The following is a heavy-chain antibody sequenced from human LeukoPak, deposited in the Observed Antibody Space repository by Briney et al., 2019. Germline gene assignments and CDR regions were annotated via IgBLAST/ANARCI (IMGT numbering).Heavy chain of an antibody. D-gene: IGHD2-15*01. CDR3: ARDFGSGGTWRGWFDP. Sequence: SETLSLTCGVSGYSISTTNYWGWIRPPPGKGLEGIGSIYHSGSVHYNPSLKSRLTISVDTSKNQFSLKLSSVTAADTAVYYCARDFGSGGTWRGWFDPWGQGALVAVSS. J-gene: IGHJ5*02. V-gene: IGHV4-38-2*02. CDR1: GYSISTTNY. CDR2: IYHSGSV.